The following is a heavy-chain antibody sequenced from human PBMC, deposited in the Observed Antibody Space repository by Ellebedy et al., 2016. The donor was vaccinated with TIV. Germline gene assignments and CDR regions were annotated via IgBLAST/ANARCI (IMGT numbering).Heavy chain of an antibody. D-gene: IGHD5-18*01. CDR3: AKDRTPGDGYWVFDF. J-gene: IGHJ4*02. CDR2: IVGSGGSR. Sequence: PGGSLRLSCAASGFSFSSYAMSWVRQAPGKGLEWVSGIVGSGGSRYAAAVKGRVTISRDNSKSTLDLQMSSLRAEDTAVYYCAKDRTPGDGYWVFDFWGQGTLVTVST. CDR1: GFSFSSYA. V-gene: IGHV3-23*01.